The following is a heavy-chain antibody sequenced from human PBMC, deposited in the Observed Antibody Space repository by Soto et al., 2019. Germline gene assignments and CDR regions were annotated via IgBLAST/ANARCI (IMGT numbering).Heavy chain of an antibody. CDR3: PRIWGWYDRSGYYWGFDAFDI. CDR1: GGSISSYY. D-gene: IGHD3-22*01. J-gene: IGHJ3*02. Sequence: PSETLSLTCTVSGGSISSYYWSWIRQPPGKGQEWIGYIYYSGSTNYNPSLKSRVTISVDTSKNQFSLKLSSATAADTAVQYCPRIWGWYDRSGYYWGFDAFDIWGQGTMVNVSS. CDR2: IYYSGST. V-gene: IGHV4-59*01.